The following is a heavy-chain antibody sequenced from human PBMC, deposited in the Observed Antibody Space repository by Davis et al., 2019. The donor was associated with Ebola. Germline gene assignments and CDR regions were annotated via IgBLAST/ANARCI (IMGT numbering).Heavy chain of an antibody. CDR3: ARVAGITGTLYYYYYYMDV. J-gene: IGHJ6*03. CDR2: IYYSGST. Sequence: SETLSLTCTVSDGSITSYYWSWIRQPPGKGLEWIGYIYYSGSTNYNPSLKSRVTISVDTSKNQFSLKLSSVTAADTAVYYCARVAGITGTLYYYYYYMDVWAKGPRSPSP. D-gene: IGHD1-20*01. V-gene: IGHV4-59*01. CDR1: DGSITSYY.